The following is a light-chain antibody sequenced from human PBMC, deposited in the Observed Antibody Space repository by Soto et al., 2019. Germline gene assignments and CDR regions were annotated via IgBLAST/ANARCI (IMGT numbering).Light chain of an antibody. Sequence: EILMTQSPATLSVSPGERATLSCRASQSVTSNLAWYQQKPGQAPRLLIYGASTRATGIPARFSGSGSGTEFTLPISSLQSEDFAVYYCQQYNNWPPTVGQGTRLEIK. J-gene: IGKJ5*01. V-gene: IGKV3-15*01. CDR1: QSVTSN. CDR2: GAS. CDR3: QQYNNWPPT.